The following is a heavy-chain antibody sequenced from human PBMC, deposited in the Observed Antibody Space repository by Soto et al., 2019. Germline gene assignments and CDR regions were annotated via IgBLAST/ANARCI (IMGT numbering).Heavy chain of an antibody. Sequence: QVQLVETGGGLVKPGGSLRLSCAASGFTFTDNYMSWMRQAPGKGPEWLSYISSSSSDINYADSVKGRFTISRDNAKNSLYMQMNSLRVEDTAVYYCARGAGRDGNLANWAQGTLVTVSS. CDR3: ARGAGRDGNLAN. J-gene: IGHJ4*02. CDR2: ISSSSSDI. V-gene: IGHV3-11*06. D-gene: IGHD1-7*01. CDR1: GFTFTDNY.